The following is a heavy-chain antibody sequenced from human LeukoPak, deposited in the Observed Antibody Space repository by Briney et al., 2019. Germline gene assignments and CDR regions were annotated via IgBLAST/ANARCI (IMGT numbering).Heavy chain of an antibody. J-gene: IGHJ6*03. CDR3: ARDCGSSTTYYYYYYMDV. Sequence: GGSLRLSCAASGFTVSSKHMNWVRQAPGKGLEWVSSISSSSSYIYYADSVKGRFTISRDNAKNSLYLQMNSLRAEDTAVYYCARDCGSSTTYYYYYYMDVWGKGTTVTVSS. CDR1: GFTVSSKH. CDR2: ISSSSSYI. V-gene: IGHV3-21*01. D-gene: IGHD6-6*01.